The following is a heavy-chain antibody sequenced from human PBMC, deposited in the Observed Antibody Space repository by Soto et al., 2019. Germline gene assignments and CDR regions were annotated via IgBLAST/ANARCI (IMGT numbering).Heavy chain of an antibody. CDR1: GFTFRNYA. V-gene: IGHV3-30*18. Sequence: PGGSLRLSCAVSGFTFRNYAMHWVRQAPGKGLEWVAVIANDGRDKHHADSVRGRFTISRDNSKNTLYLQMSSLTIDDTAVYLCAKDLAAPAQYYLDYWGQGALVTVSS. CDR2: IANDGRDK. CDR3: AKDLAAPAQYYLDY. J-gene: IGHJ4*02. D-gene: IGHD3-3*02.